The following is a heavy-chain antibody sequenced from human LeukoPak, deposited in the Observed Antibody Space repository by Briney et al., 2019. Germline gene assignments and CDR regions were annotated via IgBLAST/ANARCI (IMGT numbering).Heavy chain of an antibody. V-gene: IGHV3-64D*06. CDR2: ISSDGDST. J-gene: IGHJ4*02. D-gene: IGHD3-3*01. CDR1: GFTFSTYP. CDR3: VKRTSDYYYYDH. Sequence: GGSLRLSCSASGFTFSTYPMHWVRQAPGRGLEYVSSISSDGDSTYYADSVKGRFTISRDNSKNTLYLQTSNLRAEDTAVYYCVKRTSDYYYYDHWGQGTLVTVSS.